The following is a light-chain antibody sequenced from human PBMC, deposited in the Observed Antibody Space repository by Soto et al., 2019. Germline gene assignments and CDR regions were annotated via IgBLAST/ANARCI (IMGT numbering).Light chain of an antibody. J-gene: IGKJ3*01. V-gene: IGKV3-11*01. CDR3: KQRSDSVT. Sequence: DIVFTHSPFKLYLSPLEGASLSLIASQSITTLAWYQQNPGQAPRLLIYGASNRATGIPDRFSGSGSGTDFTLTISSLEPEDFAVYYCKQRSDSVTCGTGHTGDIK. CDR2: GAS. CDR1: QSITT.